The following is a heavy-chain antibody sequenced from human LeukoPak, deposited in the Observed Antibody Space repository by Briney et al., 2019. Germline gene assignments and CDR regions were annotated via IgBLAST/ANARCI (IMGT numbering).Heavy chain of an antibody. CDR1: GGSFSGYY. V-gene: IGHV4-34*01. CDR3: ARGANYYDSSGYSATFDY. Sequence: SETLSLTCAVYGGSFSGYYWSWIRQPPGKGLEWIGEINHSGSTIYNPSLKSRVTISVDTSKNQFSLKLSSVTAADTAVYYCARGANYYDSSGYSATFDYWGQGTLVTVSS. D-gene: IGHD3-22*01. CDR2: INHSGST. J-gene: IGHJ4*02.